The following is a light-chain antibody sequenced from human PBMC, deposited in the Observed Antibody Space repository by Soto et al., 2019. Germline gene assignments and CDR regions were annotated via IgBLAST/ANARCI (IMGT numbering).Light chain of an antibody. Sequence: QSVLTQPPSASGTPGQRVTISCSGSRSNIGSNNVYWYQQLPGTAPKLLIYSNDKRPSGVPDRFSGSKSGTSASLAITGLQSEDEADYYCAAWDDSLNGLLYVFGTGTKVTVL. CDR1: RSNIGSNN. CDR3: AAWDDSLNGLLYV. J-gene: IGLJ1*01. CDR2: SND. V-gene: IGLV1-44*01.